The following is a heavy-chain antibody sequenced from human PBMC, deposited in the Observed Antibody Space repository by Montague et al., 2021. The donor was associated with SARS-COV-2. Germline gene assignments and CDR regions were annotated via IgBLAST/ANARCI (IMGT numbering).Heavy chain of an antibody. Sequence: TLSLTCTVSGGSISSDYYYWSWIRQHPGKGLEWIGYIYYSGSTYYNPSLKSRVTISVDTSKNQFSLKLNSVTAAATAVYYCAKIREQLVRRWFDPWGQGTLVTASS. D-gene: IGHD6-13*01. V-gene: IGHV4-31*03. CDR3: AKIREQLVRRWFDP. CDR2: IYYSGST. J-gene: IGHJ5*02. CDR1: GGSISSDYYY.